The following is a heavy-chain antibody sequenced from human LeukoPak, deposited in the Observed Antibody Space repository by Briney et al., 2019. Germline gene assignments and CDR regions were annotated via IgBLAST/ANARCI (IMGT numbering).Heavy chain of an antibody. CDR2: ISGSGGST. J-gene: IGHJ4*02. CDR1: GFTFSSYS. D-gene: IGHD2-2*02. V-gene: IGHV3-23*01. Sequence: GGSLRLSCAASGFTFSSYSMNWVRQAPGKGLEWVSAISGSGGSTYYADSVKGRFTISRDNSKNTLYLQMNSLRAEDTAVYYCAKDVKYTAYYFDYWGQGTLVTVSS. CDR3: AKDVKYTAYYFDY.